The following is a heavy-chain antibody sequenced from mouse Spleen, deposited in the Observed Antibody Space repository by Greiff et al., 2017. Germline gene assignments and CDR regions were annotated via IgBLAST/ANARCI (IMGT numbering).Heavy chain of an antibody. CDR3: ARDYDYDEGFAY. J-gene: IGHJ3*01. Sequence: EVKLMESGGGLVKPGGSLKLSCAASGFTFSDYGMHWVRQAPEKGLEWVAYISSGSSTIYYADTVKGRFTISRDNAKNTLFLQMTSLRSEDTAMYYCARDYDYDEGFAYWGQGTLVTVSA. D-gene: IGHD2-4*01. CDR2: ISSGSSTI. CDR1: GFTFSDYG. V-gene: IGHV5-17*01.